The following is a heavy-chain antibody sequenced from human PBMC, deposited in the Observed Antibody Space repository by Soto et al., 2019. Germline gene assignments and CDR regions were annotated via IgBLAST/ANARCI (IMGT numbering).Heavy chain of an antibody. CDR3: EKERDIVVVVAPLDY. J-gene: IGHJ4*02. Sequence: QVQLVESGGGVVQPGRSLRLSCAASGFTFSSYGMHWVRQAPGKGLEWVAVISYDGSNKYYADSVKGRFTISRDNSKNTLYLPMNSLRAEDTAVYYCEKERDIVVVVAPLDYWGQGTLVTVSS. CDR1: GFTFSSYG. V-gene: IGHV3-30*18. D-gene: IGHD2-15*01. CDR2: ISYDGSNK.